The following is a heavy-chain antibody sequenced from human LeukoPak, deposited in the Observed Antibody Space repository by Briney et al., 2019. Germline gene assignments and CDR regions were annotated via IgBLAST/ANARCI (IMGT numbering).Heavy chain of an antibody. CDR3: ARGVIAAEPTRFDY. CDR2: IIPIFGTA. Sequence: SVTVSCTASGGTFSSYAISWVRQAPGQGLEWMGGIIPIFGTANYAQKFQGRVTITADESTSTAYMELSSLRSEETAVYYCARGVIAAEPTRFDYWGQGTLVTVSS. V-gene: IGHV1-69*13. D-gene: IGHD6-13*01. CDR1: GGTFSSYA. J-gene: IGHJ4*02.